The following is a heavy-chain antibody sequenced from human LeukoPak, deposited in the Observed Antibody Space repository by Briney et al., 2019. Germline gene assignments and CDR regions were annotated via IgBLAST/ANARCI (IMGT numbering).Heavy chain of an antibody. Sequence: ASVKVSCKASGYTFTSYDISWVRQAPGQGLEWMAWISAYNGNTNYAQKLQGRVTMTTDTSTSTAYMELRSLRSDDTAVYYCARGFLEWSDFDYWGQGTLVTVSS. V-gene: IGHV1-18*01. CDR3: ARGFLEWSDFDY. CDR1: GYTFTSYD. CDR2: ISAYNGNT. J-gene: IGHJ4*02. D-gene: IGHD3-3*01.